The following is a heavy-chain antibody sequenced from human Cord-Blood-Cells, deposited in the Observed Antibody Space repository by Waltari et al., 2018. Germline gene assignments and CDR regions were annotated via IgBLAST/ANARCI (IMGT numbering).Heavy chain of an antibody. CDR1: GFTFSSYS. D-gene: IGHD2-8*02. V-gene: IGHV3-21*01. CDR3: ARESGQGNY. Sequence: EVQLVESGGGLVKPGGSLRLSCAASGFTFSSYSMNWVRQAPGKGLEWVSSISSSSGYIYYADSVKGRFTISRDNAKNSLYLQMNSLRAEDTAVYYCARESGQGNYWGQGTLVTVSS. J-gene: IGHJ4*02. CDR2: ISSSSGYI.